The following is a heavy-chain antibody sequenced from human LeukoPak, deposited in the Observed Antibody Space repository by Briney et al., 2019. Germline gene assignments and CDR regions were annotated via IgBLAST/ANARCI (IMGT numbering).Heavy chain of an antibody. D-gene: IGHD6-13*01. Sequence: GGSLRLSCAASGFTFSSYGMHWVRQAPGKGLEWVAVIWYDGSNKCYADSVKGRFTISRDNSKNTLYLQMNSLRAEDTAVYYCAKTRPLDSSSWSHGDYWGQGTLVTVSS. CDR1: GFTFSSYG. J-gene: IGHJ4*02. CDR3: AKTRPLDSSSWSHGDY. CDR2: IWYDGSNK. V-gene: IGHV3-33*06.